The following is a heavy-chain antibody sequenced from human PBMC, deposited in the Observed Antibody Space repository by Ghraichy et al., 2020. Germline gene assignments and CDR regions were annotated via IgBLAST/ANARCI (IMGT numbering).Heavy chain of an antibody. D-gene: IGHD6-19*01. V-gene: IGHV3-21*01. CDR1: GFTFSTYR. J-gene: IGHJ4*02. CDR2: ISSSSSYI. Sequence: GGSLRLSCAASGFTFSTYRMNWVRQAPGKGLEWVSSISSSSSYIYYADSVKGRFTISRDNAKNSLYLQMNSLRAEDTAVYYCARGEIAVADTFAYWGQGTLVTVSS. CDR3: ARGEIAVADTFAY.